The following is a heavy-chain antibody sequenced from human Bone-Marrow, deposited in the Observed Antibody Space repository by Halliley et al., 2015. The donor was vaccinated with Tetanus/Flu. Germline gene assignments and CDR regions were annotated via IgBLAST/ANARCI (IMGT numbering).Heavy chain of an antibody. V-gene: IGHV3-30-3*01. Sequence: DGSEKYLADSVKGRFTISRDNSKNTLYLQMNRLRAEDTAVYYCASSGSQSSTSVYGVYGMDVWGRGTTVTVSS. CDR3: ASSGSQSSTSVYGVYGMDV. CDR2: DGSEK. D-gene: IGHD2-2*01. J-gene: IGHJ6*02.